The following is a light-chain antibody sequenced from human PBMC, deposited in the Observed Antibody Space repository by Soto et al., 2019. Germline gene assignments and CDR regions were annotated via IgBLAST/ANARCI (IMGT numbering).Light chain of an antibody. CDR1: SRDVGNYNY. CDR3: SSYTSSSNLI. CDR2: DVN. Sequence: SLLTQPASVSGSLGEWITISCNRTSRDVGNYNYVSWYQHHTGRAPKLVIYDVNNRPAGISNRFSGSKSDNTASLIIFGLQAEDEADYYCSSYTSSSNLIFGGGTKVTVL. J-gene: IGLJ2*01. V-gene: IGLV2-14*03.